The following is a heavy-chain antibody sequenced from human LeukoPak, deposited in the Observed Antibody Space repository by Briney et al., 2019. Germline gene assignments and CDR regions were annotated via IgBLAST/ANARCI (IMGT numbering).Heavy chain of an antibody. V-gene: IGHV1-2*02. CDR2: INPNSGGT. CDR1: GGTFSSYA. J-gene: IGHJ4*02. CDR3: ARDSGPLLYYYDSSGYPTNY. D-gene: IGHD3-22*01. Sequence: GASVKVSCKASGGTFSSYAISWVRQAPGQGLEWMGWINPNSGGTNYAQKFQGRVTMTRDTSISTAYMELSRLRSDDTAVYYCARDSGPLLYYYDSSGYPTNYWGQGTLVTVSS.